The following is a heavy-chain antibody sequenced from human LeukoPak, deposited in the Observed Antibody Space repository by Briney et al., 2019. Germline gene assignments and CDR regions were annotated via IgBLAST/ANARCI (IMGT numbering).Heavy chain of an antibody. CDR3: ARSSHGDPYYFDY. CDR2: IKQDGSEK. D-gene: IGHD4-17*01. V-gene: IGHV3-7*01. Sequence: GGSLRLSCAGSGFMFSNYWMTWVRQAPGKGLEWVANIKQDGSEKYYVDSVKGRFTISRDNAKNSLYLQMNSLRAEDTAVYYCARSSHGDPYYFDYWGQGTLVTVSS. J-gene: IGHJ4*02. CDR1: GFMFSNYW.